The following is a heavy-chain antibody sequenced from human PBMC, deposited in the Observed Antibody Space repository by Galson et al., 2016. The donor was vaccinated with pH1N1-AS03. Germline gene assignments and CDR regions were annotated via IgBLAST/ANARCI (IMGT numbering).Heavy chain of an antibody. J-gene: IGHJ6*02. CDR1: GFDFSRSP. CDR3: ARGWVFDDSYYGLDV. D-gene: IGHD3-10*02. V-gene: IGHV3-30*09. Sequence: SLRLSYATSGFDFSRSPMHWVRQAPGKGLEWVSVISFESSNKRYADSVEGRLVISRDNSNNMVYLQMNSLRSEDTAVYYCARGWVFDDSYYGLDVWGQGTTVIVSS. CDR2: ISFESSNK.